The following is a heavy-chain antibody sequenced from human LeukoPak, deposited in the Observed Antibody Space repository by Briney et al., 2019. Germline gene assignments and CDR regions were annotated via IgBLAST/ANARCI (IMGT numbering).Heavy chain of an antibody. CDR2: ISYDGSNK. CDR3: ARDTAVRGFDY. V-gene: IGHV3-30*03. Sequence: GGSLRLSCAASGFTFSNAWMSWVRQAPGKGLEWVAVISYDGSNKYYADSVKGRFTISRDNSKNTLYLQMNSLRAEDAAVYYCARDTAVRGFDYWGQGTLVTVSP. CDR1: GFTFSNAW. J-gene: IGHJ4*02. D-gene: IGHD3-10*01.